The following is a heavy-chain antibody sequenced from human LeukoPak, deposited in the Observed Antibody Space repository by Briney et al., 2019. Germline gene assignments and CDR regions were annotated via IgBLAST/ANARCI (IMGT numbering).Heavy chain of an antibody. D-gene: IGHD6-13*01. CDR1: GFTFSRYW. V-gene: IGHV3-74*01. CDR2: SDSDGSST. Sequence: PGGSLRLSCAASGFTFSRYWMHWVRQAPGKGLVWVSRSDSDGSSTSHADSVKGRFTISRDNAKNTLYLQMNSLRAEDTAVYYCARGRSSSLDYWGQGTLVTVSS. J-gene: IGHJ4*02. CDR3: ARGRSSSLDY.